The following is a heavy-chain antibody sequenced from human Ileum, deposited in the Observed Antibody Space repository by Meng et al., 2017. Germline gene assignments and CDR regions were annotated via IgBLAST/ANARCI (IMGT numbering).Heavy chain of an antibody. Sequence: VPRDESGPRLVRPSETLALACTVSVGSVSSGSYYWSWIRQHPGKGLEWIGHIYYSGSTNYNPSLKSRVTISVDMSKNQFSLKLNSVTAADTAIYFCARSSTSPASYFFDYWGQGTLVTVSS. V-gene: IGHV4-61*01. CDR3: ARSSTSPASYFFDY. D-gene: IGHD6-6*01. CDR1: VGSVSSGSYY. CDR2: IYYSGST. J-gene: IGHJ4*02.